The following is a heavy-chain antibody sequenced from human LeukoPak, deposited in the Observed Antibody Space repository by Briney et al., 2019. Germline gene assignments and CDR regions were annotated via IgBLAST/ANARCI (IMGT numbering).Heavy chain of an antibody. J-gene: IGHJ6*03. Sequence: GGSLRLSCAASGFTFDDDGRSWVRHAPGKGLEWVSGINWNGGSTAYADPVKGRFTISRDNAKNSLYLQMNSLRAEDTALYYCARGSCSSTSCYYYYYMDVWGKGTTVTVSS. CDR1: GFTFDDDG. CDR3: ARGSCSSTSCYYYYYMDV. CDR2: INWNGGST. D-gene: IGHD2-2*01. V-gene: IGHV3-20*04.